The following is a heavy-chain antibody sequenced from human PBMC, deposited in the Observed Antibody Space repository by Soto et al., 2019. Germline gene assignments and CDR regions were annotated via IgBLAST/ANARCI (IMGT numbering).Heavy chain of an antibody. CDR2: IDPSDSYT. V-gene: IGHV5-10-1*01. CDR1: GYSFTSYW. CDR3: ARAIRGGYYYYGMDV. Sequence: RESLKISCKGSGYSFTSYWISWVRQMPGKGLEWMGRIDPSDSYTNYSPSFQGHVTISADKSISTAYLQWSSLKASDTAMYYCARAIRGGYYYYGMDVWGQGTTVTVSS. D-gene: IGHD3-3*01. J-gene: IGHJ6*02.